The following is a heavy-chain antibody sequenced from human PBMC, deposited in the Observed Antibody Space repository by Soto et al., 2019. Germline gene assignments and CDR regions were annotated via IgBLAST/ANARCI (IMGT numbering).Heavy chain of an antibody. Sequence: SETLSLTCTVSGGSISSGGYYWSWIRQHPGKGLEWIGYIYYSGSTYYNPSLKSRVTISVDTSKNQFSLKLSSVTAADTAVYYRARHNYDSSGTAVDVWGQGTTVTVSS. D-gene: IGHD3-22*01. CDR1: GGSISSGGYY. CDR2: IYYSGST. J-gene: IGHJ6*02. CDR3: ARHNYDSSGTAVDV. V-gene: IGHV4-31*03.